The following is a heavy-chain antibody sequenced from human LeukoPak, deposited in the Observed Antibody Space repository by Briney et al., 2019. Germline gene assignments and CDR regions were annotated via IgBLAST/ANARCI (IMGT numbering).Heavy chain of an antibody. D-gene: IGHD6-13*01. CDR2: FDPEDGET. Sequence: ASVKVSCKVSGYTLTKLSMHWVRQAPGKGLEWMGGFDPEDGETIYAQKFQGRVTMTEDTSTDTAYMELSSLRSEDTAVYYCAQIAAAGNGNYYYMDVWGKGTTVTVSS. V-gene: IGHV1-24*01. CDR3: AQIAAAGNGNYYYMDV. J-gene: IGHJ6*03. CDR1: GYTLTKLS.